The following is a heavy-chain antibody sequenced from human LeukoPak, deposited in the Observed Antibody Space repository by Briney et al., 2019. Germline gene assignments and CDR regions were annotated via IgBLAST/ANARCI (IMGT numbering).Heavy chain of an antibody. Sequence: GGSLRLSCAASGFTFSSYAMSWVRQAPGKGLEWVGRIKSKTDGGTTDYAAPVKGRFTISRDDSKNTLYLQMNSLKTEDTAVYYCTTVIESRIMITFGGVIATDYWGQGTLVTVSS. CDR2: IKSKTDGGTT. J-gene: IGHJ4*02. V-gene: IGHV3-15*01. CDR1: GFTFSSYA. CDR3: TTVIESRIMITFGGVIATDY. D-gene: IGHD3-16*02.